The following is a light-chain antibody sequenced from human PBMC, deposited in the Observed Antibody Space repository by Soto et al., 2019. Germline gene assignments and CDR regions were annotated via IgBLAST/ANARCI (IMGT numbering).Light chain of an antibody. CDR3: CSYAGSSTYV. J-gene: IGLJ1*01. Sequence: QSALTQPASVSGSPGQSITISCTGTSSDVGGYNYVSWYQQHPGKAPKLIIYEVSDRPSGVSNRFSGSESGITAFLTISGLQAEDEADYYCCSYAGSSTYVFGTGTKLTVL. V-gene: IGLV2-23*02. CDR1: SSDVGGYNY. CDR2: EVS.